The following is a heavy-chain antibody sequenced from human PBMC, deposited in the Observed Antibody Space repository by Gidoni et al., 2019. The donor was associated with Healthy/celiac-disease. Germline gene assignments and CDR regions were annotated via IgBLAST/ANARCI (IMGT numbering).Heavy chain of an antibody. V-gene: IGHV1-69*08. D-gene: IGHD2-2*01. J-gene: IGHJ5*02. CDR1: GGTFSSYT. CDR2: IIPILGIA. CDR3: ARESPVPATAQYNWFDP. Sequence: QVQLVQSGAEVKKPGSSVKVSCKASGGTFSSYTISWVRQDPGQGLEWMGRIIPILGIANYAQKFQGRVTFTADKSTSTAYMELSSLRSEDTAVYYCARESPVPATAQYNWFDPWGQGTLVTVSS.